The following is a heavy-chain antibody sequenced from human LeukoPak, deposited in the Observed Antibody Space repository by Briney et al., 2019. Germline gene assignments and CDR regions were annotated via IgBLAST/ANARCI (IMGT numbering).Heavy chain of an antibody. V-gene: IGHV3-30*02. J-gene: IGHJ4*02. CDR2: IRYDGSFK. CDR3: ANKVFTAMGIDY. CDR1: GFTFSSSG. Sequence: PGGSLRLSCAAAGFTFSSSGMHWVRQAPGKGLEWVSFIRYDGSFKYYADSVKGRFTISKDNSKNTLYLQMKSQRAEDTAVYYCANKVFTAMGIDYWGQGTLVTVSS. D-gene: IGHD5-18*01.